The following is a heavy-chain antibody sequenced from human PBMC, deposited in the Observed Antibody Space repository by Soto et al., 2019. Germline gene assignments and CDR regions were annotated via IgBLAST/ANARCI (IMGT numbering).Heavy chain of an antibody. Sequence: GGSLRLSCAASGFTFSSYSISWVRQAPGKGLEWVSSISSSSSYIYYADSVKGRFTISRDNAKNSLYLQMNSLRAEDTAVYYCARPLEQQLVWAFDYWGQGTLVTVSS. V-gene: IGHV3-21*01. J-gene: IGHJ4*02. CDR2: ISSSSSYI. CDR1: GFTFSSYS. D-gene: IGHD6-13*01. CDR3: ARPLEQQLVWAFDY.